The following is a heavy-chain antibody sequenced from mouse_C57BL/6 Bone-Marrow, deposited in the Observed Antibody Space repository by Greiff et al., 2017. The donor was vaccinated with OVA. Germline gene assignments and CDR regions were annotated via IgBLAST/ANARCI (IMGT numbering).Heavy chain of an antibody. J-gene: IGHJ4*01. D-gene: IGHD1-1*01. V-gene: IGHV1-69*01. CDR1: GYTFTSYW. CDR3: ARSPVVASYYYAMDY. Sequence: QVQLKQSGAELVMPGASVKLSCKASGYTFTSYWMHWVKQRPGQGLEWIGEIDPSDSYTNYNQKFKGKSTLTVDKSSSTAYMQLSSLTSEDSAVYYCARSPVVASYYYAMDYWSQGTSVTVSS. CDR2: IDPSDSYT.